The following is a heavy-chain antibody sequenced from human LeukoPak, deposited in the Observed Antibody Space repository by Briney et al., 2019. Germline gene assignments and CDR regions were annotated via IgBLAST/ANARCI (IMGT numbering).Heavy chain of an antibody. Sequence: AGGSLRLSCAASGFTVSSNYMSWVRQAPGKGLEWVSVIYSGGSTYYADSVKGRFTISRDNSKNTLYLQMNSLRAEDTAVYYCARDQDSGSQDAFDIWSQGTMVTVSS. CDR3: ARDQDSGSQDAFDI. D-gene: IGHD3-22*01. CDR2: IYSGGST. CDR1: GFTVSSNY. V-gene: IGHV3-53*01. J-gene: IGHJ3*02.